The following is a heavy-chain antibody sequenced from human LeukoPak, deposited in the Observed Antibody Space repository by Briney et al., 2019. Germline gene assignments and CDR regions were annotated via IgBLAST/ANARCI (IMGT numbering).Heavy chain of an antibody. CDR3: AKAYHDYGDYANWFDP. CDR2: ISGSGGST. V-gene: IGHV3-23*01. D-gene: IGHD4-17*01. J-gene: IGHJ5*02. Sequence: GGSLRLSCAASGFTFSSYAMSWVRQAPGKGLEWVSAISGSGGSTYYADSVKGRFTISRDNSKNTLCLQMNSLRAEDTAVYYCAKAYHDYGDYANWFDPWGQGTLVTVSS. CDR1: GFTFSSYA.